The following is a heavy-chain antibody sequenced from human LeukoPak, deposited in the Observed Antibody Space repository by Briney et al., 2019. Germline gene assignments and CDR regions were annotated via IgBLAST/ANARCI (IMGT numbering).Heavy chain of an antibody. Sequence: KPSETLSLTCAVYGGSFSGYYWSWIRQPPGKGLEWIGEINHSGSTNYNPSLKSRVTISVDTSKNQFSLRLSSVTAADTAVYYCARKKIETHIVVVTAVSVHFDYWGQGTLVTVSS. J-gene: IGHJ4*02. D-gene: IGHD2-21*02. V-gene: IGHV4-34*01. CDR2: INHSGST. CDR3: ARKKIETHIVVVTAVSVHFDY. CDR1: GGSFSGYY.